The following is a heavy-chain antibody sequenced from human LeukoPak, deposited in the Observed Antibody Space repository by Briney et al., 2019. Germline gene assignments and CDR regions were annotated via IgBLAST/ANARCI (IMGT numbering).Heavy chain of an antibody. CDR1: GLNVTYNY. V-gene: IGHV3-53*01. CDR3: YARPVLPAAFLPSGNYMDV. Sequence: GGSLRLSCAASGLNVTYNYMSWVRQAPGKGLEWLSVIYSGGMTYYADSVKGRFIISRDDSKNTLYLQMNRLRAEDTAVYYCYARPVLPAAFLPSGNYMDVWGKGTTVTVSS. D-gene: IGHD2-2*01. CDR2: IYSGGMT. J-gene: IGHJ6*03.